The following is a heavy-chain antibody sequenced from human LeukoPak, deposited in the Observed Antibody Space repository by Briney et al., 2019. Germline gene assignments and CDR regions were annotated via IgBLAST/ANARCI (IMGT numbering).Heavy chain of an antibody. CDR3: ARLGSSAAGTNYFDY. CDR1: GFAFSSYA. Sequence: GGSLRLSCAASGFAFSSYAMSWVRQAPGKGLEWVSTISFSGGSTYYVDSVKGRFTLSRDNSKSTLYLQMNRLRGDDTAVYYCARLGSSAAGTNYFDYWGQGTLVTVSS. J-gene: IGHJ4*02. CDR2: ISFSGGST. V-gene: IGHV3-23*01. D-gene: IGHD6-13*01.